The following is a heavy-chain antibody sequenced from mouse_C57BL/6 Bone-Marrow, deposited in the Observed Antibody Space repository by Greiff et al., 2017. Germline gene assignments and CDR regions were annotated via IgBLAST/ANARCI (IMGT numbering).Heavy chain of an antibody. Sequence: EVQRVESGGGLVQPGGSLSLSCAASGFTFTDYYMSWVRQPPGKALEWLGFIRNKANGYTTEYSASVKGRFTISRDNSQSILYLQMNALRAEASATLYSARYSSSGFFDYWGEGTTLSVSS. V-gene: IGHV7-3*01. CDR1: GFTFTDYY. J-gene: IGHJ2*01. CDR2: IRNKANGYTT. CDR3: ARYSSSGFFDY. D-gene: IGHD1-3*01.